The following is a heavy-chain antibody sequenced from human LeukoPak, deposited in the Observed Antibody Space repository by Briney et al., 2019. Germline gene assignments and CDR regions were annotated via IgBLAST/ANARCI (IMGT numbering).Heavy chain of an antibody. CDR3: AKDSTGGSSPPAYYFDY. J-gene: IGHJ4*02. Sequence: GGSLRLSCAASGFTFSSYAMSWVRQAPGKGLEWVSAISGSGGSTYYADSVKGRFTISRDNSKNTLYLQMNSLRAEDTAVYYCAKDSTGGSSPPAYYFDYWGQGILVTVSS. CDR1: GFTFSSYA. CDR2: ISGSGGST. V-gene: IGHV3-23*01. D-gene: IGHD2-2*01.